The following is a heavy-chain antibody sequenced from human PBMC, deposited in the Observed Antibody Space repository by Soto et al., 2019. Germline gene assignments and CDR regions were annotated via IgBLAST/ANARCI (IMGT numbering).Heavy chain of an antibody. CDR2: IYYSGST. V-gene: IGHV4-39*01. CDR3: ARLRAAVGVD. D-gene: IGHD3-22*01. Sequence: PSETLSLTCTVSGGSISSSSYYWGWIRQPPGKGLEWIGSIYYSGSTYYNPSLKSRVTISVDTSKNQFSLKLSSVTAADTAVYYCARLRAAVGVDWGQGTMVTVS. J-gene: IGHJ3*01. CDR1: GGSISSSSYY.